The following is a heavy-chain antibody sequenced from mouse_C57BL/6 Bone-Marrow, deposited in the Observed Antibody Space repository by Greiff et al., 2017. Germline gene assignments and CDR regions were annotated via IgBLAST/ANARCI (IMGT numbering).Heavy chain of an antibody. CDR2: IYPRSGNT. D-gene: IGHD1-1*01. CDR1: GYTFTSYG. J-gene: IGHJ4*01. CDR3: ARRPDYYSSSYYAMDY. Sequence: QVQLKESGAELARPGASVKLSCKASGYTFTSYGISWVKQRTGQGLEWIGEIYPRSGNTYYNEKFKGKATLTADKSSSTAYMELRSLTSEDSAVYFCARRPDYYSSSYYAMDYWGQGTSVTVSS. V-gene: IGHV1-81*01.